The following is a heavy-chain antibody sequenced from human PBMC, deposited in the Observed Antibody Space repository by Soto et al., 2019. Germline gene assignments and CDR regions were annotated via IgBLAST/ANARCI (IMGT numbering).Heavy chain of an antibody. J-gene: IGHJ3*02. D-gene: IGHD3-22*01. CDR1: GGSISSGDYY. CDR2: IYYSGST. V-gene: IGHV4-30-4*01. CDR3: ARVGVNYYDSSGYYSDAFDI. Sequence: QVQLQESGPGLVKPSQTLSLTCTVSGGSISSGDYYWSWIRQPPGKVLEWIGYIYYSGSTYYNPSLKSRVNISVDTSKNQFSLKLSSVTAADTAVYYCARVGVNYYDSSGYYSDAFDIWGQGTMVTVSS.